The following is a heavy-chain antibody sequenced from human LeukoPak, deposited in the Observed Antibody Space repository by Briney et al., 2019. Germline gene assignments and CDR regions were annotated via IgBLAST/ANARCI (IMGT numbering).Heavy chain of an antibody. CDR2: IYPGDSDT. V-gene: IGHV5-51*01. CDR1: GYSLTTYW. CDR3: ARQRGYRMTKDGFDV. J-gene: IGHJ3*01. Sequence: GESLKISCKGSGYSLTTYWIGWVRQMPGKGLEWMGIIYPGDSDTRYSPSFQGQVTISADKSINTAYLQWSSLKASDSGMYYCARQRGYRMTKDGFDVWGQGTMVTVSS. D-gene: IGHD2-2*03.